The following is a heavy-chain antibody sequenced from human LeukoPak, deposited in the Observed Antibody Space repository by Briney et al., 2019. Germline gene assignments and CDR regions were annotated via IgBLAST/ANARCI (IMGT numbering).Heavy chain of an antibody. CDR2: ISGSGDRT. J-gene: IGHJ4*02. CDR1: GFTFGTYG. CDR3: GTTTVTTDNPDY. V-gene: IGHV3-23*01. D-gene: IGHD4-17*01. Sequence: PGGSLRLSCAASGFTFGTYGMGWVRQAPGKGLEWVSAISGSGDRTYYADSVKGRFTISRDNSKNTLFLQMNSLRADDTAVYYCGTTTVTTDNPDYWGQGTLVTVSS.